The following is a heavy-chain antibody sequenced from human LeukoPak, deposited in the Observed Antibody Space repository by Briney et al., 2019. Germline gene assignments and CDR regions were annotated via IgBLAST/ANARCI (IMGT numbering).Heavy chain of an antibody. CDR1: GGSFSGYY. Sequence: SETLSLTCAVYGGSFSGYYWSWIRQPPGKGLEWIGEINHSGGTNYNPSLKSRVTISVHTSKNQFSLKLSSVTATDTAIYYCARRGITYSTSYFDSWGQGVLVTVSP. CDR2: INHSGGT. CDR3: ARRGITYSTSYFDS. V-gene: IGHV4-34*01. J-gene: IGHJ4*02. D-gene: IGHD2-2*01.